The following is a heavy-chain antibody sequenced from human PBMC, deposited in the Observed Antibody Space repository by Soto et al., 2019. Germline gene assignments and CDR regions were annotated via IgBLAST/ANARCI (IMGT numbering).Heavy chain of an antibody. CDR1: GFTFSSYA. Sequence: GGSLRLSCAASGFTFSSYAMHWVRQAPGKGLEWVAVISYDGSNKYYADSVKGRFTISRDNSKNTLYLQMNSLRAEDTAVYYCARDHSSSSDPPPDYFFYYGMDVWGQGTTVTVSS. CDR3: ARDHSSSSDPPPDYFFYYGMDV. J-gene: IGHJ6*02. V-gene: IGHV3-30-3*01. CDR2: ISYDGSNK. D-gene: IGHD6-6*01.